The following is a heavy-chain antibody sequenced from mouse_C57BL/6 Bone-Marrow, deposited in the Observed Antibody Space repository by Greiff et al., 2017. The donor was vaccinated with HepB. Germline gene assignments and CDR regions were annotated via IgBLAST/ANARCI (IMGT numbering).Heavy chain of an antibody. CDR1: GFNIKDDY. V-gene: IGHV14-4*01. J-gene: IGHJ2*01. D-gene: IGHD1-1*01. Sequence: VHVKQSGAELVRPGASVKLSCTASGFNIKDDYMHWVKQRPEQGLEWIGWIDPENGDIEYASKFQGKATITADTSSNTAYLQRSSLTSEDTSVYYCTTFRDCYGLYYFDYWGQGTTLTVSS. CDR2: IDPENGDI. CDR3: TTFRDCYGLYYFDY.